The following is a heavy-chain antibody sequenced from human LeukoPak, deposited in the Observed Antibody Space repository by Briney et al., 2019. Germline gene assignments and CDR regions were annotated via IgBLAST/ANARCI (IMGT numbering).Heavy chain of an antibody. CDR2: IYTSGST. Sequence: SETLSLTCTVSGGSISSGSYYWSWIRQPAGKGLEWIGRIYTSGSTNYNPSLKSRVTISVDTSKNQFSLKLSSVTAADTAVYYCARAGYSGYDYDYWGQGTLVTVSS. CDR3: ARAGYSGYDYDY. J-gene: IGHJ4*02. CDR1: GGSISSGSYY. V-gene: IGHV4-61*02. D-gene: IGHD5-12*01.